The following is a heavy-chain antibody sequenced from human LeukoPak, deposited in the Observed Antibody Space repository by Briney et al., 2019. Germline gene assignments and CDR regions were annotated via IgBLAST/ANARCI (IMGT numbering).Heavy chain of an antibody. V-gene: IGHV3-30*02. CDR3: AKAGGSGCSCYSLGGY. J-gene: IGHJ4*02. CDR2: IRYDGSNK. CDR1: GFTFSSYG. D-gene: IGHD2-15*01. Sequence: GGSLRLSCAASGFTFSSYGMHWVRQAPGKGLEWVAFIRYDGSNKYYADSVKGRFTISRDNSKNTLYLQMTSLRTEDQAVYYCAKAGGSGCSCYSLGGYWGQGTLVTVSS.